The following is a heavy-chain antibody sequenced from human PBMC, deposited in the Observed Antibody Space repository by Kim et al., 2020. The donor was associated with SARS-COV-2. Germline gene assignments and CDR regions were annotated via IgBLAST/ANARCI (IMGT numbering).Heavy chain of an antibody. CDR2: ISYDGSNK. Sequence: GGSLRLSCAASGFTFSSYGMHWVRQAPGKGLEWVAVISYDGSNKYYADSVKGRFTISRDNSKNTLYLQMNSLRAEDTAVYYCAKGDFWTRYVGFDYWGQGTLVTVSS. CDR3: AKGDFWTRYVGFDY. CDR1: GFTFSSYG. D-gene: IGHD3-3*01. J-gene: IGHJ4*02. V-gene: IGHV3-30*18.